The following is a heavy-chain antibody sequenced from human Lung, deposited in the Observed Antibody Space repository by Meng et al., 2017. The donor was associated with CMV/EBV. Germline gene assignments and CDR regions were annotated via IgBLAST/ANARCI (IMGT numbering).Heavy chain of an antibody. CDR2: MNHSEST. J-gene: IGHJ6*02. Sequence: SETLSLXWGVVGGSFSGYDWFWIRQPPGKGLEWIGEMNHSESTNYNPSLKSGVTISVDASKKQFSRKVSSVTAADPAVYYCARGDYVDQFYGLAVWGQGTTVXVSS. CDR1: GGSFSGYD. V-gene: IGHV4-34*01. D-gene: IGHD3-16*01. CDR3: ARGDYVDQFYGLAV.